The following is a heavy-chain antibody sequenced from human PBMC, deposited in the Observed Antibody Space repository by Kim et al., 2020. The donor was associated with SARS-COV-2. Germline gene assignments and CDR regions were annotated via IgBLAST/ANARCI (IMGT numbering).Heavy chain of an antibody. Sequence: YNPSLKSRVTISVDTSKNQFSLKLSSVTAADTAVYYCARGGSGSYPPFDYWGQGTLVTVSS. CDR3: ARGGSGSYPPFDY. V-gene: IGHV4-34*01. D-gene: IGHD3-10*01. J-gene: IGHJ4*02.